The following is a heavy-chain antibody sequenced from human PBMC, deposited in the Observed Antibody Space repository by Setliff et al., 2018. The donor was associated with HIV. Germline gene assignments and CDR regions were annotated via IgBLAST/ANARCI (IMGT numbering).Heavy chain of an antibody. CDR2: IHPRDSDT. Sequence: GESLKISCKGFGYSFTSYLIAWVRQTPGKGLEWMGNIHPRDSDTRYSPSFQGQVTISADKSISTAYLQWSSLKASDTAMYYCARLSVVTATRIYYFDYWGQGTLVTVSS. CDR1: GYSFTSYL. D-gene: IGHD2-21*02. V-gene: IGHV5-51*01. J-gene: IGHJ4*02. CDR3: ARLSVVTATRIYYFDY.